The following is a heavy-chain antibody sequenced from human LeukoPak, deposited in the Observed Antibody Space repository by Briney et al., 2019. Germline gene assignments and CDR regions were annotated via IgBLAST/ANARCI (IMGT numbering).Heavy chain of an antibody. Sequence: PGGSLRLSCAASGFTFSSYSMNWVRQAPGKGLEWVSYISSSSSTIYYADSVKGRFTISRDNAKNSLYLQMNSLRAEDTAVYYCARDPHPLRGITGTSSNWFDPRGQGTLVTVSS. V-gene: IGHV3-48*01. CDR3: ARDPHPLRGITGTSSNWFDP. D-gene: IGHD1-20*01. CDR1: GFTFSSYS. CDR2: ISSSSSTI. J-gene: IGHJ5*02.